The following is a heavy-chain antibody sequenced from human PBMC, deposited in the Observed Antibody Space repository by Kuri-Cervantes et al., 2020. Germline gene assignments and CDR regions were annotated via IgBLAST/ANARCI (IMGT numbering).Heavy chain of an antibody. V-gene: IGHV3-21*04. CDR1: GFTFSSYS. J-gene: IGHJ4*02. CDR2: ISSSSYI. CDR3: AKIAVIALWYFDY. D-gene: IGHD2-21*01. Sequence: GGSLRLSCAASGFTFSSYSMNWVRQAPGKGLEWVSSISSSSYIYYADSVKGRFTISRDNSKNTLYLQMNSLRAEDTALYYCAKIAVIALWYFDYWGQGALVTVSS.